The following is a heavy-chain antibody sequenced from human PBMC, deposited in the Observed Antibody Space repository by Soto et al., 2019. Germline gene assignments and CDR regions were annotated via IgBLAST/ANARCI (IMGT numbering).Heavy chain of an antibody. D-gene: IGHD5-18*01. V-gene: IGHV3-11*01. CDR1: VGSINSGGHS. J-gene: IGHJ4*02. CDR3: AREIGYSYGPFDY. Sequence: GALSLTCAVSVGSINSGGHSWGWIRQARGKGTEWGSYNRSSGSTIYYADSVKGRFNISRDNAKNSLYLQMNSLRAEDTAVHYCAREIGYSYGPFDYRGQGTLVTVSS. CDR2: NRSSGSTI.